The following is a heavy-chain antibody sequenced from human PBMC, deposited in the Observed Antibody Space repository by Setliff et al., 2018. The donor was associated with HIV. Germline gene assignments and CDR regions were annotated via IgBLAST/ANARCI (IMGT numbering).Heavy chain of an antibody. CDR1: GYTFTSYY. V-gene: IGHV1-46*01. CDR2: INPSGGST. CDR3: ARAGVVVAATSYYYGMDV. D-gene: IGHD2-15*01. Sequence: ASVKVSCKASGYTFTSYYIYWVRQAPGQGLQWMGIINPSGGSTSYAQKFQGRVTMTRDTSTSTVYMELSSLRSEDTAVYYCARAGVVVAATSYYYGMDVWGQGTTVTVSS. J-gene: IGHJ6*02.